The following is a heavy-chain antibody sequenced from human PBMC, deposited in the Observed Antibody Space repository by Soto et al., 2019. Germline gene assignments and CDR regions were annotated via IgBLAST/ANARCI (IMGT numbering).Heavy chain of an antibody. J-gene: IGHJ4*02. CDR1: GGSISSGGYY. CDR2: IYYSGST. CDR3: ARKLIVRDGALSFDY. Sequence: PSETLSLTCTVSGGSISSGGYYWSWIRQHPGKGLEGIGYIYYSGSTYYNPSLKSRVTLSVDTSKNQFSLTLSSVTAADTAEYYCARKLIVRDGALSFDYWGQGTLVTVSA. V-gene: IGHV4-31*03. D-gene: IGHD3-16*02.